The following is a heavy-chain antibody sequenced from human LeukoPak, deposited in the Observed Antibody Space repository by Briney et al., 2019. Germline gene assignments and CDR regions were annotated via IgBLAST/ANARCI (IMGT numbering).Heavy chain of an antibody. J-gene: IGHJ5*02. CDR1: GFTFSSYG. D-gene: IGHD2/OR15-2a*01. CDR3: ARDNSFDWFDP. CDR2: IWYDGSNK. V-gene: IGHV3-33*01. Sequence: SGGSLRLSCAASGFTFSSYGMHWVRQAPGKGLEWVAVIWYDGSNKYYADSVKGRFTISRNNSNNTLYLQTNSLRAEYTAVYYCARDNSFDWFDPWGQGTLVTVSS.